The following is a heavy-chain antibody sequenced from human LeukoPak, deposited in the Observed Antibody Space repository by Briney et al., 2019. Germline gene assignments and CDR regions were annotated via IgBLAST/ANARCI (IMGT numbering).Heavy chain of an antibody. J-gene: IGHJ4*02. Sequence: SETLSLTCTVSGGSISSYYWSWIRQPAGKGLEWIGRIYTSRSTNYNPSLKSRVTMSVDTSKNQFSLKLSSVTAADTAVYYCARDQSRESYYYGSGSYQYYFDYWGQGTLVTVSS. D-gene: IGHD3-10*01. CDR3: ARDQSRESYYYGSGSYQYYFDY. CDR1: GGSISSYY. V-gene: IGHV4-4*07. CDR2: IYTSRST.